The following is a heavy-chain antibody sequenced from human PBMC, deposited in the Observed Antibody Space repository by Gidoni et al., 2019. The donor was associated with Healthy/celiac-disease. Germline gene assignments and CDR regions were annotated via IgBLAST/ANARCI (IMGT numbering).Heavy chain of an antibody. D-gene: IGHD3-10*01. J-gene: IGHJ5*02. CDR3: ARGYWLGSRDFYNWFDP. Sequence: QVQLVQSGAEVKKPGASVKVSCKASGYTFTGYYMHWVRQAPGQGLEWMGWINPNSGGTNYAQKFQGWVTMTRDTSISTAYMELSRLRSDDTAVYYCARGYWLGSRDFYNWFDPWGQGTLVTVSS. CDR2: INPNSGGT. V-gene: IGHV1-2*04. CDR1: GYTFTGYY.